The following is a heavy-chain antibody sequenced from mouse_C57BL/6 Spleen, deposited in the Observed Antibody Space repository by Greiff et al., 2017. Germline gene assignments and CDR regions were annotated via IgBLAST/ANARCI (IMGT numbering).Heavy chain of an antibody. J-gene: IGHJ4*01. D-gene: IGHD1-1*01. CDR1: GYTFTSYW. V-gene: IGHV1-53*01. CDR2: INPSNGGT. Sequence: QVQLQQPGTELVKPGASVKLSCKASGYTFTSYWMHWVKQRPGQGLEWIGNINPSNGGTNYNEKFKSKATLTVDKSSSTAYMQLSSLPSEDSAVYYCARDDYYGGAMDYWGQGTSVTVSS. CDR3: ARDDYYGGAMDY.